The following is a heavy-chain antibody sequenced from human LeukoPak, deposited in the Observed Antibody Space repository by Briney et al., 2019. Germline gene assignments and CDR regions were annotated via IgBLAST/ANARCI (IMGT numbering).Heavy chain of an antibody. CDR2: IKKDGSEK. D-gene: IGHD5-24*01. CDR3: GTGWAVDF. CDR1: GFNFGTHW. V-gene: IGHV3-7*01. Sequence: GGSLRLSCAASGFNFGTHWMTWVRQAPGKGLECVAIIKKDGSEKYHVDSVRGRFTISRDNAKNSLYLQMNSLRAEDTAVYYCGTGWAVDFWGQGTLVTVSS. J-gene: IGHJ4*02.